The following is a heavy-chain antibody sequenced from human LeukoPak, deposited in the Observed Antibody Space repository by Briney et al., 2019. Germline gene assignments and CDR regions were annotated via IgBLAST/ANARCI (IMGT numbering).Heavy chain of an antibody. V-gene: IGHV4-34*01. J-gene: IGHJ4*02. D-gene: IGHD3-16*02. CDR2: INHSGST. Sequence: SETLSLTCTVSGGSISSYYWSWIRQPPGKGLEWIGEINHSGSTNYNPSLKSRVTISVDTSKNQFSLKLSSVTAADTAVYYCARGGTYDYVWGSYRYTSPFDYWGQGTLVTVSS. CDR1: GGSISSYY. CDR3: ARGGTYDYVWGSYRYTSPFDY.